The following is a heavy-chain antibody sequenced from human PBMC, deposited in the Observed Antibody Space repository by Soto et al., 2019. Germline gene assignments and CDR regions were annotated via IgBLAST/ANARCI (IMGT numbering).Heavy chain of an antibody. CDR2: ISSDGDIT. CDR1: GFTFSEYS. J-gene: IGHJ5*02. CDR3: VKVSTFYDILTGYYSTNFFDP. V-gene: IGHV3-64D*06. Sequence: PGGSLRLSCSASGFTFSEYSMHWVRQAPGKGLQYVSTISSDGDITYYADSVEGRFTISRDNSKNTLYLQMNSLRPEDTAVYYCVKVSTFYDILTGYYSTNFFDPWGQGTLVTVSS. D-gene: IGHD3-9*01.